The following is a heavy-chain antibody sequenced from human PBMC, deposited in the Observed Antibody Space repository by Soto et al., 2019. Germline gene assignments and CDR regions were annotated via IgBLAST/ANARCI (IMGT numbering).Heavy chain of an antibody. Sequence: SETLSLTCAVSGGSISRGLYSWSWIRQPPGKGLEWIGYVYHSGSTSYNPSLKSRVTISLDRSKNQFSLEVTSVTAADTAVYYCARAAYYDVSTVYNWFDPWGQGTLVTVSS. CDR3: ARAAYYDVSTVYNWFDP. CDR2: VYHSGST. V-gene: IGHV4-30-2*01. J-gene: IGHJ5*02. D-gene: IGHD3-9*01. CDR1: GGSISRGLYS.